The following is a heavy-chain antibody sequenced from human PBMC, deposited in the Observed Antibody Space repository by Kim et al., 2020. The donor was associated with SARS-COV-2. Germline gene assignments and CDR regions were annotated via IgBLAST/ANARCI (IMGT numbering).Heavy chain of an antibody. D-gene: IGHD1-7*01. J-gene: IGHJ4*02. V-gene: IGHV6-1*01. Sequence: KSRITINPDTSKNQFSLQLNSVTPEDTAVYYCAREGGRGITGTTYYFDYWGKGTLVTVSS. CDR3: AREGGRGITGTTYYFDY.